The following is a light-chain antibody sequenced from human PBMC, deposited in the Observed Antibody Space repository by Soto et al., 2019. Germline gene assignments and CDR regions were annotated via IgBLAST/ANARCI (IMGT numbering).Light chain of an antibody. CDR3: TSYAGSNNFVV. V-gene: IGLV2-8*01. CDR2: EVY. Sequence: QSVLTQPPSASGSPGQSVTISCTGTSSDIGGYDYVSWYQHHPGKAPKLMIYEVYKRPSGVPDRFSGSKSGNTASLTVSGLQAEDEADYYCTSYAGSNNFVVFGGGTKLTVL. CDR1: SSDIGGYDY. J-gene: IGLJ2*01.